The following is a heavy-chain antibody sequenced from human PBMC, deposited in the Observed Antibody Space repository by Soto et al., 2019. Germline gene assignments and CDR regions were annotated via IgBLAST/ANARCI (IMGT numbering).Heavy chain of an antibody. CDR1: GDSISSYY. J-gene: IGHJ4*02. Sequence: QVQLQESGPGLVKPSETLSLTCTVSGDSISSYYWIWIRQPPGKGLECIGYISYSGSTNYNPSLKSRVTLSVYTSKTQFSLKLSSVTAADTVGYYCARLYGGNFDFWGQGTLVTFSS. D-gene: IGHD1-26*01. V-gene: IGHV4-59*01. CDR3: ARLYGGNFDF. CDR2: ISYSGST.